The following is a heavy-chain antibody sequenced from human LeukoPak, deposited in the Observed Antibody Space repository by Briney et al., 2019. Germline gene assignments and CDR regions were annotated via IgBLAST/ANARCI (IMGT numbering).Heavy chain of an antibody. J-gene: IGHJ5*02. D-gene: IGHD2-2*01. V-gene: IGHV4-31*03. CDR3: ARGGVVVPAAMRRFDP. CDR1: GGSIRSGGYY. Sequence: SETLSLTCTVSGGSIRSGGYYWSWIRQHPGKGLEWIGYIYYSGSTYYNPSLKSRVTISVDTSKNQFSLKLSSVTAADTAVYYCARGGVVVPAAMRRFDPWGQGTLVTVSS. CDR2: IYYSGST.